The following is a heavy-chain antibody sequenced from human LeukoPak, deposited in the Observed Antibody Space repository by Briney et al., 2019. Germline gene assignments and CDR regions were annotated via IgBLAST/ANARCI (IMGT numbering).Heavy chain of an antibody. CDR1: GFTFSSYW. D-gene: IGHD6-13*01. CDR3: ARDPESSSWAVFYYYGMDV. V-gene: IGHV3-74*01. CDR2: INSDGSST. J-gene: IGHJ6*02. Sequence: GGSLRLSCAASGFTFSSYWMHWVRQAPGKGLVWVLRINSDGSSTSYADSVKGRFTISRDNAKNSLYLQMNSLRAEDTAVYYCARDPESSSWAVFYYYGMDVWGQGTTVTVSS.